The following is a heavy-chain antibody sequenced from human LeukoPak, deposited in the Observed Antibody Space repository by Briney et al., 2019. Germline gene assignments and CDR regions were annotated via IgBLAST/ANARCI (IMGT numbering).Heavy chain of an antibody. J-gene: IGHJ5*02. V-gene: IGHV1-46*01. CDR2: INPSGGST. D-gene: IGHD3-10*01. CDR1: GYTFTSYY. CDR3: ARERLTMVRGVMGWFDP. Sequence: ASVKVSCKASGYTFTSYYMHWVRQAPGQGLEWMGIINPSGGSTSYAQKFQGRVTMTRDTSTSTVYMELSSLRSEDTAVYYCARERLTMVRGVMGWFDPWGQGTLVTVSS.